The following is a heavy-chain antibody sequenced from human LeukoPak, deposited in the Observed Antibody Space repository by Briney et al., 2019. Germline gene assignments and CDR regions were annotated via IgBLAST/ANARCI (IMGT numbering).Heavy chain of an antibody. V-gene: IGHV3-21*01. J-gene: IGHJ4*02. D-gene: IGHD6-19*01. CDR3: ARGVAVAGYYFDY. CDR1: GFTSSSYS. Sequence: GSLRLSCAASGFTSSSYSMNWVRQAPGKGLEWVSSISSSSSYIYYANSAKGRFTISRDNAKNSLYLQMNSLRAEDTAVYYCARGVAVAGYYFDYWGQGTLVTVSS. CDR2: ISSSSSYI.